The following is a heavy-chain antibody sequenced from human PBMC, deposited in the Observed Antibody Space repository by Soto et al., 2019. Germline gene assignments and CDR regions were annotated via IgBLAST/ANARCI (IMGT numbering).Heavy chain of an antibody. CDR2: IYWDDDK. J-gene: IGHJ3*02. V-gene: IGHV2-5*02. CDR3: AHSEYSGYDIRPKDDAFDI. CDR1: GFSLSTSGVG. Sequence: QITLKESGPTLVKPTQTLTLTCTFSGFSLSTSGVGVGWIRQPPGKALEWLALIYWDDDKRYSPSLKSRLTITKDTSKNQVVLTMTNMDPVDTATYYCAHSEYSGYDIRPKDDAFDIWGQGTMVTVSS. D-gene: IGHD5-12*01.